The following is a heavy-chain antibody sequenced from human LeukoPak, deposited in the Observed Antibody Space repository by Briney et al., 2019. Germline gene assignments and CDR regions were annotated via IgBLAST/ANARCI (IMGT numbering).Heavy chain of an antibody. J-gene: IGHJ4*02. V-gene: IGHV3-48*03. CDR2: ISSSGSTI. CDR1: GFTFSSYE. D-gene: IGHD1-26*01. CDR3: ARDAYSRARGYFDY. Sequence: PGGSLRLSCAASGFTFSSYEMNWVRQAPGKGLEWVSYISSSGSTIYYADSVKGRFTISRDNAKNSLYLQMNSLTAEDTAVYYCARDAYSRARGYFDYWGQGTLVTVSS.